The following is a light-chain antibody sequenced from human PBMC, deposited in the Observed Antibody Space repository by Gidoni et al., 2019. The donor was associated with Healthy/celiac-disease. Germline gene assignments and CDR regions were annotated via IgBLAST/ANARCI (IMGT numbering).Light chain of an antibody. Sequence: DIVMTHSPATLSVSPGESATLACRASQSVSSNVAWYQQKPGQAPRLLIYGASTRATGIPARFSGSGSGTEFTLTISSLQSEDFAVYYCQQYNNWPITFGQGTRLEIK. CDR2: GAS. J-gene: IGKJ5*01. CDR3: QQYNNWPIT. CDR1: QSVSSN. V-gene: IGKV3-15*01.